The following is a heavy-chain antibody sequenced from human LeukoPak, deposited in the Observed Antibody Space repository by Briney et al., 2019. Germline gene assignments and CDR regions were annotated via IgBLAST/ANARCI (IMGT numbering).Heavy chain of an antibody. D-gene: IGHD2-21*01. V-gene: IGHV3-7*01. CDR3: ARGVGGADY. J-gene: IGHJ4*02. CDR1: GFTYSNYW. CDR2: IKQDGSEK. Sequence: GGSLRLSCIASGFTYSNYWMSWVRQAPGKGLEWVANIKQDGSEKYYVDSVKGRFTISRDNAKNSLYLQMNSLRAEDTAVYYCARGVGGADYWGQGTLVTVSS.